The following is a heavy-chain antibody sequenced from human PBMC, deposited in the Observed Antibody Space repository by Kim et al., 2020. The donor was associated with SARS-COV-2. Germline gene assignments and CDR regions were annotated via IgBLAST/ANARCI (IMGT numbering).Heavy chain of an antibody. CDR1: GYTFSAYW. J-gene: IGHJ4*02. Sequence: GSLRLSCAASGYTFSAYWMHWVRQVPGKGLVWVSRTNEDGSITNHADSVKGRFTISRDNAKNTLYLQMNSLRAEDTALYFCTRDIGGRYAYWGQGTLVT. D-gene: IGHD1-26*01. CDR2: TNEDGSIT. CDR3: TRDIGGRYAY. V-gene: IGHV3-74*01.